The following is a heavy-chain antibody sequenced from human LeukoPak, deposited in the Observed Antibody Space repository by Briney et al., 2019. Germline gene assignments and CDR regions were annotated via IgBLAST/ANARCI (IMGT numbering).Heavy chain of an antibody. D-gene: IGHD6-13*01. CDR1: GGSFSGYY. CDR2: INHSGST. Sequence: SETLSLTCAVYGGSFSGYYWSWIRQPPGKGLEWIGEINHSGSTNYNPSLTSRVTISVDTSKNQFSLKLSSVTAADTAVYYCAGGAAAGTLSGFDYWGQGTLVTVSS. J-gene: IGHJ4*02. CDR3: AGGAAAGTLSGFDY. V-gene: IGHV4-34*01.